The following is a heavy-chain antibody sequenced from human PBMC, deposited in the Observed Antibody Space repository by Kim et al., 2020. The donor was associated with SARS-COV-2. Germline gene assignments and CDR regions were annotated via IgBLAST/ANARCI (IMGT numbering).Heavy chain of an antibody. CDR2: IYYSGST. D-gene: IGHD2-15*01. V-gene: IGHV4-30-4*01. CDR1: GGSISSGDYY. Sequence: SETLSLTCTVSGGSISSGDYYWSWIRQPPGKGLEWIGYIYYSGSTYYNPSLKSRVTISVDTSRNQFSLKLSSVTAADTAVYYCARGGSYAFDIWGQGTMVTVSS. CDR3: ARGGSYAFDI. J-gene: IGHJ3*02.